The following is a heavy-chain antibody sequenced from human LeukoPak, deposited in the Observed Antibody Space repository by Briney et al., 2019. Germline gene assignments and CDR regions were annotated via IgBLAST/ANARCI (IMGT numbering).Heavy chain of an antibody. D-gene: IGHD2-21*01. Sequence: GGSLRLSCAASGFTFGSYWMSWVRQAPGKGLEWVANIKEDGSEKYYVDSVKGRFTISRDNAKKSLYLQMNSLRVEDTAVYYCARRRGGCYYGGVMGDWGQGTLVTVSS. V-gene: IGHV3-7*01. CDR1: GFTFGSYW. J-gene: IGHJ4*02. CDR2: IKEDGSEK. CDR3: ARRRGGCYYGGVMGD.